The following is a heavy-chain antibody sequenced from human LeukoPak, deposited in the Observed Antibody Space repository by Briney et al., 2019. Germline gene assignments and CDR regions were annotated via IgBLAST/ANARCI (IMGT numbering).Heavy chain of an antibody. CDR3: ARDRYSSSWYYWFDP. CDR1: GGTFSSYA. V-gene: IGHV1-69*13. J-gene: IGHJ5*02. D-gene: IGHD6-13*01. CDR2: IIPIFGTA. Sequence: ASVKVSCKASGGTFSSYAISWVRQAPGQGLGGMGGIIPIFGTANYAQKFQGRVTITADESTSTAYMELSSLRSEDTAVYYCARDRYSSSWYYWFDPWGQGTLVTVSS.